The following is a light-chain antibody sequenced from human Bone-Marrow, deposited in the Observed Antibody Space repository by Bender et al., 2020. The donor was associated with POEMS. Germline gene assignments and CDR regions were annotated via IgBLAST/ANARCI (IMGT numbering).Light chain of an antibody. CDR3: ASWDGSLSGWV. CDR2: SSH. Sequence: QSVLTQPPSASGTPGQRVTISCSGGSSNIGAHAVNWYQHLPGTAPKLLIYSSHRRPSEVPDRFSGSRSGTSASLAISGLRSEDEADYYCASWDGSLSGWVFGGGTKLTVL. J-gene: IGLJ3*02. V-gene: IGLV1-47*02. CDR1: SSNIGAHA.